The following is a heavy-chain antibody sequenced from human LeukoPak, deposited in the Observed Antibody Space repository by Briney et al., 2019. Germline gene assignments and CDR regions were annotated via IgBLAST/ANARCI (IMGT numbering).Heavy chain of an antibody. J-gene: IGHJ4*02. Sequence: GGSLRLSCAASGFTFSSYVMHWVRQAPGKGLEWVAIISYDGSNEYYADSVKGRFTISRDNSGNTVYLQMNSLRVEDTALYYCAKDIDWLAFEDWGQGTLVTVSS. V-gene: IGHV3-30*04. CDR2: ISYDGSNE. CDR1: GFTFSSYV. D-gene: IGHD6-19*01. CDR3: AKDIDWLAFED.